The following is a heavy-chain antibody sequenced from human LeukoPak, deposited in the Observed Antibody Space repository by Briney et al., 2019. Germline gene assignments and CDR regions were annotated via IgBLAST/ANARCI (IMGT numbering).Heavy chain of an antibody. Sequence: SGTLSLTCTVSGGSISSGNYYWGWIRQPPGKGLEWIGIIYYTGRTFYNPSLKSRVTISVDTSMRQFSLKLRSVTAADTAVFYCARLRKPAAGTWVFDTSGYYFDFWGQGTLVTVSS. V-gene: IGHV4-39*01. CDR3: ARLRKPAAGTWVFDTSGYYFDF. CDR1: GGSISSGNYY. J-gene: IGHJ4*02. D-gene: IGHD6-13*01. CDR2: IYYTGRT.